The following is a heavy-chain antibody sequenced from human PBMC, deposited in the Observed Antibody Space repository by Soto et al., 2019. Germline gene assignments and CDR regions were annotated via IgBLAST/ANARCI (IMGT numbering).Heavy chain of an antibody. CDR2: ISGSGGST. Sequence: GGSLRLSCAASGFTFSSYAMSWVRQAPGKGLEWVSAISGSGGSTYYADSVKGRFTISRDNSKNTLYLQMNSLRAEDTAVYYCAKDRAKWLRFSTGCFDYWGQGTLVTVSS. D-gene: IGHD5-12*01. J-gene: IGHJ4*02. CDR1: GFTFSSYA. V-gene: IGHV3-23*01. CDR3: AKDRAKWLRFSTGCFDY.